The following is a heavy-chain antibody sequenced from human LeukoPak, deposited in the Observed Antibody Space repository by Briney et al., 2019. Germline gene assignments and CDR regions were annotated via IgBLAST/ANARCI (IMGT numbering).Heavy chain of an antibody. Sequence: ASVKVSCKASGYTFTSYDINWVRQATGQGLEWMGWMNPNSGNTGYAQKFQGRVTMTRNTSINAAYMELSSLRSEDTAVYYCARGLSTGSHLGYWGQGTLVTVSS. CDR1: GYTFTSYD. CDR3: ARGLSTGSHLGY. CDR2: MNPNSGNT. D-gene: IGHD7-27*01. J-gene: IGHJ4*02. V-gene: IGHV1-8*01.